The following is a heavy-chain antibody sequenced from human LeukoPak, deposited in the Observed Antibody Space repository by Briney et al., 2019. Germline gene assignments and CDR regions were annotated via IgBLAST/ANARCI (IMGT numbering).Heavy chain of an antibody. CDR3: ARPPSRYSGYEGD. V-gene: IGHV5-51*01. CDR1: GYSFTSYW. J-gene: IGHJ4*02. D-gene: IGHD5-12*01. Sequence: GGSLKISCQGSGYSFTSYWIGWVRQMPGKGLEWMGIIYPGDSDTRYSPSFQGQVTISADKSISTAYLQWSSLKASDTAMYYCARPPSRYSGYEGDWGQGTLVTVSS. CDR2: IYPGDSDT.